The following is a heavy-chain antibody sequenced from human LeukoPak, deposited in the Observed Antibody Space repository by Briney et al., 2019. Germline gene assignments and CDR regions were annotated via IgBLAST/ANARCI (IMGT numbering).Heavy chain of an antibody. CDR2: INHSGST. D-gene: IGHD3-22*01. Sequence: SETLSLTCAVYGGSFSGYYWSWIRQPPGKGLEWIGGINHSGSTNYNPSLKSRVTISVDTSKNQFSLKLSSVTAADTAVYYCAREGAYYYDSSGARRMAFDIWGQGTMVTVSS. CDR3: AREGAYYYDSSGARRMAFDI. V-gene: IGHV4-34*01. J-gene: IGHJ3*02. CDR1: GGSFSGYY.